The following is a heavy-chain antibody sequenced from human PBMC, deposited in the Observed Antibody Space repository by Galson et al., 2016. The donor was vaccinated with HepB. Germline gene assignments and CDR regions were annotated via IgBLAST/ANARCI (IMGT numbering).Heavy chain of an antibody. CDR3: ARDGRRGYDMDV. V-gene: IGHV3-7*01. Sequence: SLRLSCAASGFTFSRYWMSWVRQAPGRGLEWVANIKPDGSESYYADSVKGRFTLSRDNARNSLYLQMNSLRDEDTAVYYCARDGRRGYDMDVWGQGTTVTVSS. CDR2: IKPDGSES. CDR1: GFTFSRYW. J-gene: IGHJ6*02.